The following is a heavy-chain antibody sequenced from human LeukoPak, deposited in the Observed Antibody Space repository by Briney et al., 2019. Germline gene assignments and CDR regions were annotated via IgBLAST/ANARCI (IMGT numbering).Heavy chain of an antibody. Sequence: ASVKVSCKASGYTFTSYDINWVRQATGQGLEWMGWMNPNSGNTGYAQKFQGRVTMTRNTSISTAYMELSSLRAEDTAVYYCARESNYYGSGSYGLRYAFDIWGQGTMVTVSS. V-gene: IGHV1-8*01. D-gene: IGHD3-10*01. J-gene: IGHJ3*02. CDR2: MNPNSGNT. CDR1: GYTFTSYD. CDR3: ARESNYYGSGSYGLRYAFDI.